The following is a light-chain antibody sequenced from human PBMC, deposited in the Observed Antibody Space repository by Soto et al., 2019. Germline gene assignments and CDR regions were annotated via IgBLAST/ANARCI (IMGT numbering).Light chain of an antibody. CDR3: SSYTTVPSPQWV. CDR2: DVS. CDR1: SSDIGSYNY. V-gene: IGLV2-14*01. J-gene: IGLJ3*02. Sequence: QSALTQPASVSGSPGQSITISCTGTSSDIGSYNYVSWYQHHPGKAPKLIISDVSNRPSGVSNRFSGSKSGNTASLTISGLQAEDEAHYYCSSYTTVPSPQWVFAGGTKLTVL.